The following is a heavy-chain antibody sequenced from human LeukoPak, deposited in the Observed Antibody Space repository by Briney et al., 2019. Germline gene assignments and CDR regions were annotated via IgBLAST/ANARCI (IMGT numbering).Heavy chain of an antibody. CDR3: ARGGGYCTNNVCPPWFDP. CDR2: INHSGST. J-gene: IGHJ5*02. D-gene: IGHD2-8*01. V-gene: IGHV4-34*01. Sequence: SETLSLTCSVYGGSFSGFYWNWIRQPPGKGLEWIGEINHSGSTHYSPSLKSRLSISVDPSKNQFSLKLSSVTAADTAVYYCARGGGYCTNNVCPPWFDPWGQGALVTVSS. CDR1: GGSFSGFY.